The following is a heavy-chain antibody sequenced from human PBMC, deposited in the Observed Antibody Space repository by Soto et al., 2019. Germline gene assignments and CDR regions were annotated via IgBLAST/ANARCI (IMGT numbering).Heavy chain of an antibody. CDR3: ATELYYSVSGAFFDY. V-gene: IGHV1-69*08. D-gene: IGHD3-10*01. Sequence: QVQLVQSGAEVKKPGSSVKVSCKASGGTFSSYTISWVRQAPGQGLEWMGRIIPILGIANYAQKFQGRVTITADKSTSTAYMELSSLISEDTAVYYCATELYYSVSGAFFDYWGQGTLVTVSS. CDR1: GGTFSSYT. J-gene: IGHJ4*02. CDR2: IIPILGIA.